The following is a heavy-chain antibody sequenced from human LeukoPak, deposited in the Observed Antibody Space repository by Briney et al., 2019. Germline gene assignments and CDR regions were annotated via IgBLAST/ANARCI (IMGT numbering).Heavy chain of an antibody. J-gene: IGHJ3*02. CDR2: IWYDGSNK. CDR1: GFTFSSYG. CDR3: ARGAYGSGTYHDFDI. V-gene: IGHV3-33*08. Sequence: GRSLRLSCAASGFTFSSYGMHWVRQAPGKGLEWVAVIWYDGSNKYYVDSVKGRFTISRDNSRNTLYLQMNSLRAEDTAVYYCARGAYGSGTYHDFDIWGQGTMVTVSS. D-gene: IGHD3-10*01.